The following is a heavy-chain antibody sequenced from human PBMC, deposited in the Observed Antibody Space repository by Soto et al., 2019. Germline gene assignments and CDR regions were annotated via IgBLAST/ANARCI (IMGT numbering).Heavy chain of an antibody. CDR2: IWYDGSNT. D-gene: IGHD4-17*01. V-gene: IGHV3-33*01. Sequence: QVQLVESGGGVVQPGRSLRLSCAASGFAFHGYAMHWVRQAPGKGLEWVAIIWYDGSNTYYGDSVKGRFTISRDNSKNTVYLQMNSPRVEDTAVYYCARDLKTRHCDYWGQGILVTVSS. CDR1: GFAFHGYA. CDR3: ARDLKTRHCDY. J-gene: IGHJ4*02.